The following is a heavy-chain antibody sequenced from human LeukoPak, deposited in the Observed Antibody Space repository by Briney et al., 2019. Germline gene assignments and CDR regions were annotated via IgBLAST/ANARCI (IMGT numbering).Heavy chain of an antibody. CDR2: ISAYNGNT. J-gene: IGHJ4*02. D-gene: IGHD3-9*01. Sequence: ASVKVSCKASGYTFTSYGISWVRQAPGQGLEWMGWISAYNGNTSYAQKLRGRVTMTTDTSTSTAYMELRSLRSDDTAVYYCARDSEYYDILTGYYKSCLFDYWGQGTLVTVSS. CDR3: ARDSEYYDILTGYYKSCLFDY. CDR1: GYTFTSYG. V-gene: IGHV1-18*01.